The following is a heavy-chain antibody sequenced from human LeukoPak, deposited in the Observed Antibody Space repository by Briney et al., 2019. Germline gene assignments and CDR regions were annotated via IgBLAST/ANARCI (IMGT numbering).Heavy chain of an antibody. D-gene: IGHD6-6*01. CDR1: GGSISSYY. J-gene: IGHJ6*03. CDR3: ARGLKQLVLDYYYMDV. Sequence: SETLSLTCTVSGGSISSYYWSWIRQPPGKGLEWIGEINHSGSTNYNPSLKSRVTISVDTSKNQFSLKLSSVTAADTAVYYCARGLKQLVLDYYYMDVWGKGTTVTVSS. CDR2: INHSGST. V-gene: IGHV4-34*01.